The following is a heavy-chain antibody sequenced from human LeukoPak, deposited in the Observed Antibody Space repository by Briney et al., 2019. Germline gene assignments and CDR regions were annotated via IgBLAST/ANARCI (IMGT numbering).Heavy chain of an antibody. D-gene: IGHD2-8*01. CDR3: AKDRSCTNNICHGDFDY. V-gene: IGHV3-23*01. CDR1: GFTFSNYA. Sequence: GGSLSFSGAASGFTFSNYALSRVAQAQGKGLEWLSGISDSSADNSYEDSGKGRFTISRDNSKNTLYLQMNSLRAEVTAVYYCAKDRSCTNNICHGDFDYWGQGTLVTVSS. J-gene: IGHJ4*02. CDR2: ISDSSADN.